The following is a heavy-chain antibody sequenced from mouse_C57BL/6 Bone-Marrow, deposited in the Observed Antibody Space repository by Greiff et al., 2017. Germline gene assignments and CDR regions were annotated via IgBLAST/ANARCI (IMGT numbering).Heavy chain of an antibody. Sequence: QVQLQQPGAELVKPGASVKLSCKASGYTFTSYWMHWVKQRPGQGLEWIGEIDPSDSYTNYKQKFKGKYTLTVDKSSSTAYMKLISLTSEDSAVYYGGICRDDGNWFAYWGQGTLVTVSA. V-gene: IGHV1-69*01. CDR1: GYTFTSYW. J-gene: IGHJ3*01. CDR3: GICRDDGNWFAY. CDR2: IDPSDSYT. D-gene: IGHD1-1*01.